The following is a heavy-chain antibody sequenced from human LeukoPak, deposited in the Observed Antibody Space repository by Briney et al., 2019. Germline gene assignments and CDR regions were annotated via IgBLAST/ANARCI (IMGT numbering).Heavy chain of an antibody. CDR1: GFTFSSYS. CDR2: ISSSSSYI. V-gene: IGHV3-21*01. CDR3: ARDTSGWSQGDAFDI. J-gene: IGHJ3*02. D-gene: IGHD3-3*01. Sequence: GGSLRLSCAASGFTFSSYSMNWVRQAPGKGLEWVSSISSSSSYIYYADSVKGRFTISRDNAKNSLYLQMNSLRADDTAVYYCARDTSGWSQGDAFDIWGQGTMVTVSS.